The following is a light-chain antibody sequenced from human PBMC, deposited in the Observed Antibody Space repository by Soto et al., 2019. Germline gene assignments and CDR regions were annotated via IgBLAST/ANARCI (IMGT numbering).Light chain of an antibody. CDR3: QPYGTSIPIT. CDR1: QSVSTSF. V-gene: IGKV3-20*01. J-gene: IGKJ5*01. CDR2: GAF. Sequence: EFVLTQSPCTLSLSQGERATLSCRASQSVSTSFLAWYQQKPGQAPRLLIYGAFSRATGIPDRFSGSGSGTDFTLTISRLEPEDFAVYYCQPYGTSIPITSGQRTRQEIK.